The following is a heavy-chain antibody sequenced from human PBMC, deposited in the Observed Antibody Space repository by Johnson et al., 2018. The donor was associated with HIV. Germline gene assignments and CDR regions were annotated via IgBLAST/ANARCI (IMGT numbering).Heavy chain of an antibody. CDR3: AREEIVVVTAMDAFDI. CDR1: GFTFSSYG. D-gene: IGHD2-21*02. J-gene: IGHJ3*02. V-gene: IGHV3-30*03. Sequence: VQLVESGGGLIQPGGSLRLSCAASGFTFSSYGMHWVRQAPGKGLEWVAVISYDGSNKYYADSVKGRFTISRDNSKNTLYLQMNSLRAEDTAVYYCAREEIVVVTAMDAFDIWGQGTMVTVSS. CDR2: ISYDGSNK.